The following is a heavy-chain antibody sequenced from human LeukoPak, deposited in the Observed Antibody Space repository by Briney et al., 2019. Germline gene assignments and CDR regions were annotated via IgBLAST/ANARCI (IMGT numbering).Heavy chain of an antibody. CDR3: ARPKMGRGYSGYDWARFDY. D-gene: IGHD5-12*01. CDR2: IYYSGST. J-gene: IGHJ4*02. V-gene: IGHV4-31*03. Sequence: SETLSLTCTVSGGSISSGGYYWSWIRQHPGKGLEWIGYIYYSGSTYYNPSLKSRVTISVDTSKNQFSLKLSSVTAADTAVYYCARPKMGRGYSGYDWARFDYWAREPWSPSPQ. CDR1: GGSISSGGYY.